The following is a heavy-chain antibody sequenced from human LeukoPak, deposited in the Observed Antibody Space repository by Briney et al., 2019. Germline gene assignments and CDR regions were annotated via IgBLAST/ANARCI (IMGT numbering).Heavy chain of an antibody. CDR3: ARAGTFLRYFDWLPYDY. Sequence: GASVKVSCKASGYTFTSYGISWVRQAPGQGLEWMGWISAYNGNTNYAQKLQGRVTMTTDTSTSTAYMEPRSLRSDDTAVYYCARAGTFLRYFDWLPYDYWGQGTLVTVSS. CDR1: GYTFTSYG. D-gene: IGHD3-9*01. V-gene: IGHV1-18*04. CDR2: ISAYNGNT. J-gene: IGHJ4*02.